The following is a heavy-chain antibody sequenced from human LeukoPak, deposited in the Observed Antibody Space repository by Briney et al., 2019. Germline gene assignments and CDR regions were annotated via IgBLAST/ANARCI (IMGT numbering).Heavy chain of an antibody. V-gene: IGHV3-7*04. CDR1: GFTFSSYW. J-gene: IGHJ4*02. CDR3: GRFTRSGDSVY. D-gene: IGHD7-27*01. CDR2: KKQDGSEK. Sequence: PGGSLRLSCAASGFTFSSYWMSWVRQAPGRGLEWVANKKQDGSEKQYVDSVKGRFAISRDNAENSLYLQMNSLKAEDTAVYYCGRFTRSGDSVYWGQGTLVTVSS.